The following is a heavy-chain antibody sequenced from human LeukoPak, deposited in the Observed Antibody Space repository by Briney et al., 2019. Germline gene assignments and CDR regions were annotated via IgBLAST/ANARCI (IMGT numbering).Heavy chain of an antibody. D-gene: IGHD4-17*01. CDR2: IYYSGST. J-gene: IGHJ5*02. CDR3: ASREDPLMDYGFDP. V-gene: IGHV4-59*12. Sequence: SETLSLTCTVSGGSISSYYWSWIRQPPGKGLEWIGYIYYSGSTNYNPSLKSRVTISVDRSKNQFSLKLSSVTAADTAVYYCASREDPLMDYGFDPWGQGTLVTVSS. CDR1: GGSISSYY.